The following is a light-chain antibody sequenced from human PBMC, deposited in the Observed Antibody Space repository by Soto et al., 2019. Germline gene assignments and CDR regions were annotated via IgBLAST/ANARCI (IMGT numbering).Light chain of an antibody. CDR2: EVS. CDR1: SSDVGGYNY. Sequence: QSVLTQPPSASGSPGQSVTISCTGTSSDVGGYNYVSWYQQHPRKAPILMIYEVSKRPSGVRDRFSGSKSGNTASLTVSGLQAEDEADYYCSSYAGTINFYVFGPGTKVTVL. J-gene: IGLJ1*01. V-gene: IGLV2-8*01. CDR3: SSYAGTINFYV.